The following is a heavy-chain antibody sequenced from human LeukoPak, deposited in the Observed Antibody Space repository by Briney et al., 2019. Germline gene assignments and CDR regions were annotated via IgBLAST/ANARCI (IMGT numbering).Heavy chain of an antibody. J-gene: IGHJ4*02. CDR1: GFTFSSYV. V-gene: IGHV3-74*01. CDR3: VRDFRSADY. Sequence: GGSLRLSCETAGFTFSSYVMHWVRRTPGKGPMWVSRICPDGTVTNYADSVKARFIISRGNARNTVYLQMNSLRVEDTAVYYCVRDFRSADYWGQGTLVTVSS. CDR2: ICPDGTVT.